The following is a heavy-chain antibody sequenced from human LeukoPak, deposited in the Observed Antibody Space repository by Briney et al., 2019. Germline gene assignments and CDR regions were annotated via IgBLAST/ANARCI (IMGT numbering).Heavy chain of an antibody. CDR1: GFTFSSYA. CDR2: ISGSGGST. D-gene: IGHD2-2*01. J-gene: IGHJ4*02. V-gene: IGHV3-23*01. Sequence: PGGSLRLSCAASGFTFSSYAMSWVRQAPGKGLEWVSAISGSGGSTYYADSVKGRFTISRDNSKNTLYLQMNSLRAEDTAVYYCAKAPPRVVVVPAAMVDYWGQGTLVTVSS. CDR3: AKAPPRVVVVPAAMVDY.